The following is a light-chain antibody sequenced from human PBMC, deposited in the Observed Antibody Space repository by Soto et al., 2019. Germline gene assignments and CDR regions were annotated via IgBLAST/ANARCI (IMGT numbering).Light chain of an antibody. Sequence: EIVLTQSPGTLSLSPGERVTLSCRASQSVSSNFLAWYQQKPGQAPRLLIYGASNRAAGIPDRFSGSGSGTDFTLTISRLEPEDFAVYYCHQYSSSRRTFGQVTKVEIK. CDR2: GAS. CDR1: QSVSSNF. J-gene: IGKJ1*01. V-gene: IGKV3-20*01. CDR3: HQYSSSRRT.